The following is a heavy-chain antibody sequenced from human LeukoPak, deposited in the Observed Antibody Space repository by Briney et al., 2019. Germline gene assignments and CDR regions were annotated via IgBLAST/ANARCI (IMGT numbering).Heavy chain of an antibody. J-gene: IGHJ1*01. CDR3: ATYSSSNGREFQY. V-gene: IGHV3-7*01. Sequence: GGSLRLSCAASGFTFSTYAMSWVRQAPGKGLEWVANIQQHGSETYYGDSVKGRFTISRDNAKNSLYLQMNSLRAEDTAVYYCATYSSSNGREFQYWGQGTLVTVSS. CDR2: IQQHGSET. D-gene: IGHD2-2*01. CDR1: GFTFSTYA.